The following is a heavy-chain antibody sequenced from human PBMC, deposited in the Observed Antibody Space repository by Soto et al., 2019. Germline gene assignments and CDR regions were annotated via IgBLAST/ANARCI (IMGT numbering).Heavy chain of an antibody. J-gene: IGHJ6*02. D-gene: IGHD5-12*01. CDR1: GYTFTGYY. V-gene: IGHV1-2*02. CDR3: ARDRDIVATRAVRAVYGMDV. Sequence: QVQLVQSGAEVKKPGASVKVSCKASGYTFTGYYMHWVRQAPGQVLERMGWINPNSGGTNYAQKFQGRVTMTRDTSISTAYMELSRLRSDDTAVYYCARDRDIVATRAVRAVYGMDVWGQGTTVTVSS. CDR2: INPNSGGT.